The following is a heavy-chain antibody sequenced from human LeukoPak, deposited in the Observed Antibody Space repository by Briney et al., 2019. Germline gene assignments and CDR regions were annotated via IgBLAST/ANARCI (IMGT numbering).Heavy chain of an antibody. V-gene: IGHV1-46*01. CDR2: INPSGGST. CDR3: ARDPIFNPRDYYYYMDV. CDR1: GYTFTSYY. Sequence: GASVKVSCKASGYTFTSYYMHWVRQAPGQGLEWMGIINPSGGSTSYAQKFQGRVTMTRDTSTSTVYMELSSLRSEDTAVYYCARDPIFNPRDYYYYMDVWGKGTTVTVSS. J-gene: IGHJ6*03.